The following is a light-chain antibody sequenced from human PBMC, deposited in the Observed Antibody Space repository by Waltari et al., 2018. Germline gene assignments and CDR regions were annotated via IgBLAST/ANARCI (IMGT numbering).Light chain of an antibody. CDR1: QSVSSY. CDR2: DAS. CDR3: QQRRDWPIT. V-gene: IGKV3-11*01. J-gene: IGKJ5*01. Sequence: DIVLTQSPASLSLSPGERATLSCRASQSVSSYLAGYQQKPGQAPRLLIYDASNRATGIPARFSGSGSGTDFTLTISSLEPEDFAVYYCQQRRDWPITFGQGTRLEIK.